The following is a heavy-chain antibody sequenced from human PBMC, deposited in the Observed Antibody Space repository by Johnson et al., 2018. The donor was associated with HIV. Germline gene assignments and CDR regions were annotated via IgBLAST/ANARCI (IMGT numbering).Heavy chain of an antibody. V-gene: IGHV3-11*01. J-gene: IGHJ3*02. CDR3: ARDYRGALDI. Sequence: QVQLVESGGGLVKPGGSLIVSCEASGLTFSDYYMSWIRQAPGKGLEWVSYISSSGSSRYYADSVKGRFTITRDNVKNSLYMQMNSLRVEDTAVYFYARDYRGALDIWGQGTMVTVSS. CDR1: GLTFSDYY. D-gene: IGHD4-11*01. CDR2: ISSSGSSR.